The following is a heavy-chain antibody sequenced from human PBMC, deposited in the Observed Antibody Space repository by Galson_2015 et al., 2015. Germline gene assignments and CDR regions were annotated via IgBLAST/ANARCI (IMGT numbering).Heavy chain of an antibody. Sequence: SVKVSCKASGYPLTELSMHWVRQTPGKGLEWMGGTDPEVVETAFTQRFQGRLSMTEDTSTDTVYVELRSLTSEDTALYYCAVASWASIYAFDIWGRRTMLTVSS. V-gene: IGHV1-24*01. CDR3: AVASWASIYAFDI. J-gene: IGHJ3*02. D-gene: IGHD3-16*01. CDR1: GYPLTELS. CDR2: TDPEVVET.